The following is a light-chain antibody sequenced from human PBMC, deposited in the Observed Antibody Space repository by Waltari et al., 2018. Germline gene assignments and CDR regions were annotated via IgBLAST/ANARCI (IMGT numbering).Light chain of an antibody. J-gene: IGLJ2*01. V-gene: IGLV2-14*01. CDR1: SSDVGGYNY. CDR2: EVN. Sequence: QSGLTQPASVSGSPGQSITISCTGTSSDVGGYNYVAWYQQHPGKVPKIMIYEVNKRPSGVSSGFSGSKSGNTASLTISGLQAEDEADYYCSSYTNTGIVFGGGTKLTVL. CDR3: SSYTNTGIV.